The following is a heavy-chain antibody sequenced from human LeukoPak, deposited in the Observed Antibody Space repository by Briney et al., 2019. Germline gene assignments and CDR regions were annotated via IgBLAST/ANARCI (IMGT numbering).Heavy chain of an antibody. CDR3: ARTKLERPFDP. V-gene: IGHV4-59*08. CDR2: IYYSGST. CDR1: GGSISSYY. D-gene: IGHD1-1*01. J-gene: IGHJ5*02. Sequence: SETLSLTCTVSGGSISSYYWSWIRQPPGKGPEWIGYIYYSGSTNYNPSLKSRVTISVDTSKNQFSLKLSSVTAADTAVYYCARTKLERPFDPWGQGTLVTVSS.